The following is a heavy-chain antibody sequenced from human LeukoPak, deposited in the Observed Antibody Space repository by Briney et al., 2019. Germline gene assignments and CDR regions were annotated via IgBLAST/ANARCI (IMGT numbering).Heavy chain of an antibody. V-gene: IGHV1-69*05. CDR1: GGTFSSYA. Sequence: SVKVSCKASGGTFSSYAISWVRQAPGQGLEWMGGIIPIFGTANYAQKFQGRVTITTDESTSTAYMELSSLRSEDTAVYYCARGVGPLTYSYDSSGYQPGWFDPWGQGTLVTVSS. D-gene: IGHD3-22*01. J-gene: IGHJ5*02. CDR2: IIPIFGTA. CDR3: ARGVGPLTYSYDSSGYQPGWFDP.